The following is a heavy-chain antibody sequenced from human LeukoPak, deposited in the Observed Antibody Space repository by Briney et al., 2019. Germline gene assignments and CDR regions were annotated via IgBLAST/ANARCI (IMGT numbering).Heavy chain of an antibody. CDR1: GFTFSSYA. J-gene: IGHJ5*02. CDR3: ARASGSEDWFDP. D-gene: IGHD3-10*01. CDR2: ISYDGSNK. V-gene: IGHV3-30-3*01. Sequence: GGSLRLSCAASGFTFSSYAMHWVRQAPGKGLEWVAVISYDGSNKYYADSVKGRFTISRDNSKNTLYLQMNSLRAEDTAVYYCARASGSEDWFDPWGQGTLVTVSS.